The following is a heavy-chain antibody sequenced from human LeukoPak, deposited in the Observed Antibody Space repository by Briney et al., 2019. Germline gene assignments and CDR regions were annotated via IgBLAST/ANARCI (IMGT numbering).Heavy chain of an antibody. V-gene: IGHV1-8*01. D-gene: IGHD3-9*01. CDR1: GYTFTSYD. J-gene: IGHJ4*02. CDR2: MNPNSGNT. Sequence: ASVKVSCKASGYTFTSYDIHWVRQATGQGLEWMGWMNPNSGNTGYAQKFQGRVTMTTDTSTSTVYMEMRSLRSDDTAVYYCARLHDSLIGYRLGKKAYFDYWGQGTLVTVSS. CDR3: ARLHDSLIGYRLGKKAYFDY.